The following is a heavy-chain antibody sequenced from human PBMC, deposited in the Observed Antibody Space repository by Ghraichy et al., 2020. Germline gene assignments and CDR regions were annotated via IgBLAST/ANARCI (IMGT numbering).Heavy chain of an antibody. J-gene: IGHJ4*02. CDR1: GYSISSGYY. V-gene: IGHV4-38-2*02. Sequence: TLSLTCAVSGYSISSGYYWGWIRQPPGKGLEWIGSIYHSGSTYYNPSLKSRVPISVDTSKNQFSLKLSSVTAADTAVYYCARDLYYDFWSGPVGPDYWGQGTLVTVSS. D-gene: IGHD3-3*01. CDR2: IYHSGST. CDR3: ARDLYYDFWSGPVGPDY.